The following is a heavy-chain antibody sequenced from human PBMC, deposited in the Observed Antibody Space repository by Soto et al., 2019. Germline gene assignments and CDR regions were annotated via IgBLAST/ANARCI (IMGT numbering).Heavy chain of an antibody. CDR1: GFTVSSNY. CDR3: ARDISSSGSPLDY. CDR2: IYSGGST. V-gene: IGHV3-53*01. D-gene: IGHD3-10*01. Sequence: GGSLRLSCAASGFTVSSNYMSWVRQAPGKGLEWVSVIYSGGSTYYADSVKGRFTISRDNSKNTLYLQMNSLRAEATAVYYCARDISSSGSPLDYWGQGTLVTVSS. J-gene: IGHJ4*02.